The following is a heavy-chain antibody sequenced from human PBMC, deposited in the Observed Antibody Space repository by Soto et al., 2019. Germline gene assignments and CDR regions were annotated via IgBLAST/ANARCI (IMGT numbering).Heavy chain of an antibody. CDR1: GGSISSSSYC. CDR2: IYYSGTT. V-gene: IGHV4-39*01. CDR3: ARQYCSSGICYSFPY. Sequence: QLQLQESGPGLVKPSETLSLTCTVSGGSISSSSYCWGWIRQPPGKGLEWIGNIYYSGTTYYNPSLKSRVTISVDTSKNQFSLRLNSVTAADTAVYYCARQYCSSGICYSFPYWGQGTLVTVSS. J-gene: IGHJ4*02. D-gene: IGHD2-15*01.